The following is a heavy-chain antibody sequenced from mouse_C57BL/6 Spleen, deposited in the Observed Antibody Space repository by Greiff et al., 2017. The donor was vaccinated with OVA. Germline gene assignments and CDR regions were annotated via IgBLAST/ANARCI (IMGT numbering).Heavy chain of an antibody. CDR3: ARAVLRLWYFDV. Sequence: DVQLQESGGGLVKPGGSLKLSCAASGFTFSSYAMSWVRQTPEKRLEWVATISHGGSYTYYPDNVKGRSTISRDNAKNNRYLQMSHLKSEDTAMYYCARAVLRLWYFDVWGTGTTVTVSS. CDR2: ISHGGSYT. CDR1: GFTFSSYA. D-gene: IGHD1-2*01. V-gene: IGHV5-4*01. J-gene: IGHJ1*03.